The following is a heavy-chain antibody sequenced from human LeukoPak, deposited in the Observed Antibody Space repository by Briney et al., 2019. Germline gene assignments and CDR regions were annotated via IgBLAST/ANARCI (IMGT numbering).Heavy chain of an antibody. CDR1: GDSITTYY. J-gene: IGHJ5*02. D-gene: IGHD3-16*01. Sequence: PSETLSLTCTVSGDSITTYYWSWIRQPPGKGLEWIGFIFYSGSTNYNPSLKSRVTISLNTSKTQFSLKLSSVTAADTAVYYCARLARGRFDPWGQGTLVTVSS. V-gene: IGHV4-59*08. CDR3: ARLARGRFDP. CDR2: IFYSGST.